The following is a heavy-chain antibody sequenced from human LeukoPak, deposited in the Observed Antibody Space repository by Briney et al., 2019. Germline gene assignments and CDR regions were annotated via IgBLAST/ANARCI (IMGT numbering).Heavy chain of an antibody. CDR2: INTNTGNP. V-gene: IGHV7-4-1*02. D-gene: IGHD3-10*01. CDR1: GYTFTSYD. CDR3: ARPMVRGIIHAFDP. Sequence: ASVKVSCKASGYTFTSYDINWVRQAPGQGLEWMGWINTNTGNPTYAQGFTGRFVFSLDTSVSTAYLQISSLKAEDTAVYYCARPMVRGIIHAFDPWGQGTLVTVSS. J-gene: IGHJ5*02.